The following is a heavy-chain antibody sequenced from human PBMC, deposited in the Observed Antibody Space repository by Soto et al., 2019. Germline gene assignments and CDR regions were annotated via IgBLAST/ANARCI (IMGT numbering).Heavy chain of an antibody. V-gene: IGHV1-8*01. CDR2: MNPNSGNT. J-gene: IGHJ6*03. CDR1: GYTFTSYE. CDR3: SLLYGPGIYFMDV. Sequence: QVQLVQSGAEVKKPGASVKVSCRASGYTFTSYEINWVRQATGQGLEWMGWMNPNSGNTGSIQKFQGRVTMTRNTSISTAYMELSSLRSEDTAVYYCSLLYGPGIYFMDVWGKGTMVTVSS. D-gene: IGHD4-17*01.